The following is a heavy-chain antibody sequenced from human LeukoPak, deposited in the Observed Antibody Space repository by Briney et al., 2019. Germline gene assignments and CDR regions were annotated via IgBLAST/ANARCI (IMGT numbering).Heavy chain of an antibody. D-gene: IGHD1-20*01. CDR2: ISSSGSTI. Sequence: GGSLRLSCAASGFTFSSYEMNWVRQAPGKGLEWVSYISSSGSTIYYADSVKGRFTIFRDNAKNSLYLQMNSLRAEDTAVYYCARDTISGTNPFDYWGQGTLVTVSS. V-gene: IGHV3-48*03. J-gene: IGHJ4*02. CDR1: GFTFSSYE. CDR3: ARDTISGTNPFDY.